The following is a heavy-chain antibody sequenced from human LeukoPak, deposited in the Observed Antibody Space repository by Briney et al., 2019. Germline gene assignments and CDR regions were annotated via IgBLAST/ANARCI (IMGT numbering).Heavy chain of an antibody. J-gene: IGHJ1*01. CDR3: AESRGAEYFQH. D-gene: IGHD3-10*01. CDR1: GGSISSSSYY. V-gene: IGHV4-39*01. Sequence: SETLSLTCTVSGGSISSSSYYWGWIRQPPGKGLEWIGYIYYSGSTYYNPSLKSRVTISVDTSKNQFSLKLSSVTAADTAVYYCAESRGAEYFQHWGQGTLVTASS. CDR2: IYYSGST.